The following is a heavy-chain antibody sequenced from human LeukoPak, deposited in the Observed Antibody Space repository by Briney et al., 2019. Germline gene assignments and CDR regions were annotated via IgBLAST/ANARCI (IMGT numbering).Heavy chain of an antibody. CDR3: ARAASSGWYGSDAFDI. CDR2: IYHSGST. CDR1: GGSISSSNW. Sequence: SETLSLTCAVSGGSISSSNWWSWVRPPPGRGLEWIGEIYHSGSTNYNPSLKSRVTISVDKSKNQFSLKLSSVTAADTAVYYCARAASSGWYGSDAFDIWGQGTMVTVSS. V-gene: IGHV4-4*02. J-gene: IGHJ3*02. D-gene: IGHD6-19*01.